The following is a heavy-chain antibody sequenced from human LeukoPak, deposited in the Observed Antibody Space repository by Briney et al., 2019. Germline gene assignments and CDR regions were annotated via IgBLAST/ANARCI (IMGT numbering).Heavy chain of an antibody. D-gene: IGHD1-26*01. V-gene: IGHV1-2*02. Sequence: ASVKVSCKASGYTFTGYYMHWVRQAPGQGLEWMGWINPNSGGTNYAQKFQGRVTMTRDTSISTAYMELSRLRSDDTAVYYCAGSLLTRNWFDPWGQGTLVTVSS. CDR1: GYTFTGYY. CDR3: AGSLLTRNWFDP. J-gene: IGHJ5*02. CDR2: INPNSGGT.